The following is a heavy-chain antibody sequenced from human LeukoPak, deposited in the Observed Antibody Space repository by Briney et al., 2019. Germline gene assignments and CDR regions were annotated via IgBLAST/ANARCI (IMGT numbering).Heavy chain of an antibody. CDR3: ARGPYYYGSGSYLDY. V-gene: IGHV4-34*01. CDR1: GGTFSGYY. J-gene: IGHJ4*02. CDR2: INHSGST. D-gene: IGHD3-10*01. Sequence: PSETLSLTCAVYGGTFSGYYWSWIRQPPGKGLEWIGEINHSGSTNYNPSLKSRVTISVDTSKNQFSLKLSSVTAADTAVYYCARGPYYYGSGSYLDYWGQGTLVTVSP.